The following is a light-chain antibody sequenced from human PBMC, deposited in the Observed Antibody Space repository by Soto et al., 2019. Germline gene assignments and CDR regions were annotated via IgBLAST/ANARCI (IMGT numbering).Light chain of an antibody. CDR2: GAS. CDR3: QHYGSLVLT. CDR1: QSVSSSY. Sequence: EIVLTQSPGTLSLSPGERATLSCRASQSVSSSYLAWYQQKPGQAPRLLIYGASSRPTGIPDRFSGSGSGTDFTLTIRRLEPEGFAVYYCQHYGSLVLTFGGGTKVEIK. J-gene: IGKJ4*01. V-gene: IGKV3-20*01.